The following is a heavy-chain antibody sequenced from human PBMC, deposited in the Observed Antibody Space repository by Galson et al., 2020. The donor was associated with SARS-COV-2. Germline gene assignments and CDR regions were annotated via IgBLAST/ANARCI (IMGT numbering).Heavy chain of an antibody. J-gene: IGHJ4*02. CDR1: GFTFDDYA. CDR3: AKAGTGGSSGWYNFDY. D-gene: IGHD6-19*01. CDR2: ISWNSGSI. Sequence: GGSLRLSCAASGFTFDDYAMHWVRQAPGKGLEWVSGISWNSGSIGYADSVKGRFTISRDNAKNSLYLQMNSLRAEDTALYYCAKAGTGGSSGWYNFDYWGQGTLVTVSS. V-gene: IGHV3-9*01.